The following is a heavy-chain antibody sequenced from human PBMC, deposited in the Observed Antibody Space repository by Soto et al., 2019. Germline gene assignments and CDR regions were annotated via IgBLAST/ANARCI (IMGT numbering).Heavy chain of an antibody. Sequence: QVQLVESGGGVVQPGRSLILSCAASTFTLSTYGMHWVRQAPGKGLEWVAVISYDGNNKYYADSVKGRFTISRDNSRNTLSLQMNSLTTEDTAVYYCARGAEYQVLSRDYFYGMDVWGQGIMVTVSS. CDR2: ISYDGNNK. J-gene: IGHJ6*02. V-gene: IGHV3-30*03. CDR1: TFTLSTYG. CDR3: ARGAEYQVLSRDYFYGMDV. D-gene: IGHD2-2*01.